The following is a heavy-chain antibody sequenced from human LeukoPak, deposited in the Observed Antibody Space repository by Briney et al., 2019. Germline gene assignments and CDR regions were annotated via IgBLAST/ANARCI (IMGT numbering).Heavy chain of an antibody. J-gene: IGHJ4*02. D-gene: IGHD5-18*01. CDR2: IYDSGST. CDR3: ATVDTAMPYYFDY. V-gene: IGHV4-31*03. CDR1: GGSISSGGYY. Sequence: SQTLSLTCTVAGGSISSGGYYCSWIRQPPGKGLEWIGYIYDSGSTYYNPSLKSRVTLSVDTSKNQFSLKLSSVTAADTAVYYCATVDTAMPYYFDYWGQGTVVSVSS.